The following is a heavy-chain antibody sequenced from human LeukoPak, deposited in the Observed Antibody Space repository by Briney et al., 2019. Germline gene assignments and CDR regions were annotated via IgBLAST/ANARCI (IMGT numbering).Heavy chain of an antibody. V-gene: IGHV3-7*01. Sequence: GGSLRLSCAASGFTFSSYWMRWVRQAPGKGLEWVANIKQDGSEKYYVDSVKGRFTISRDNAKNSLYLQMNSLRAEDTAVYYCARPYVLRFLEWLPFDYWGQGTLVTVSS. D-gene: IGHD3-3*01. CDR2: IKQDGSEK. CDR1: GFTFSSYW. J-gene: IGHJ4*02. CDR3: ARPYVLRFLEWLPFDY.